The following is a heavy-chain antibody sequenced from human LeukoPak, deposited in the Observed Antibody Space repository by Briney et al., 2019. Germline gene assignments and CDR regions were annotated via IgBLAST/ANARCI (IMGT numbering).Heavy chain of an antibody. V-gene: IGHV4-59*11. Sequence: SETLSLTCTVSGGSISSHYWSWIRQPPGKGLEWIGYIYYSGSTNYNPSLQSRVTISVDTSKNQFSLKLSSVTAADTAVYYCARTREPQGFDPWGQGTLVTVSS. J-gene: IGHJ5*02. CDR2: IYYSGST. D-gene: IGHD1-26*01. CDR3: ARTREPQGFDP. CDR1: GGSISSHY.